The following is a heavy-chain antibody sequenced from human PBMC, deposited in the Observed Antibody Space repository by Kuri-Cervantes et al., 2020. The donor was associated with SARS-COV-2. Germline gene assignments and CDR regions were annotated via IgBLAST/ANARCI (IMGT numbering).Heavy chain of an antibody. CDR3: AREVIASAARGSLTWFDP. V-gene: IGHV1-69*13. CDR1: GDTFSSYD. CDR2: IIPIFGTA. D-gene: IGHD6-13*01. Sequence: SVKVSCKASGDTFSSYDISWVRHAPGRGLEWMGGIIPIFGTANYAQKFQGRVTITADESTSTAYMELNSLRSEDTAVYYCAREVIASAARGSLTWFDPWGQGTLVTVSS. J-gene: IGHJ5*02.